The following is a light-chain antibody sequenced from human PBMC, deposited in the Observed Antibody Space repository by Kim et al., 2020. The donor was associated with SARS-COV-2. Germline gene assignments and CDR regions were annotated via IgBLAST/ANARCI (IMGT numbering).Light chain of an antibody. CDR1: KLGHQI. CDR3: QAWDSSTWV. V-gene: IGLV3-1*01. CDR2: QDS. Sequence: SSGQTACITCSADKLGHQIALCYKQKPGQSPVLVIYQDSQRPSGIPERLSGSNSGNTATLSLGATHAMDGVEYYSQAWDSSTWVFGEGTQL. J-gene: IGLJ3*02.